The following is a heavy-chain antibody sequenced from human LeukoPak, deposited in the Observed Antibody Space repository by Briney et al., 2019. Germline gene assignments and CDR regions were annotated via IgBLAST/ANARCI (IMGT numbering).Heavy chain of an antibody. CDR2: VYYSGST. V-gene: IGHV4-39*01. CDR3: ARLLYGSGSYSNIFDS. D-gene: IGHD3-10*01. Sequence: PSETLSLTCTVSGGSISSSSYYWGWLRLPPGKGLEWIGNVYYSGSTYYNPSLKSRVTISVDTSKNQFSLKLSSVTAADTAVYYCARLLYGSGSYSNIFDSWGQGTLVTVSS. CDR1: GGSISSSSYY. J-gene: IGHJ4*02.